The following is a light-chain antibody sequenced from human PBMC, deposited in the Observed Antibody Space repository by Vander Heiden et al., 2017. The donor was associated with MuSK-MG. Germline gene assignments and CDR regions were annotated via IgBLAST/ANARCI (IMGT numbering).Light chain of an antibody. J-gene: IGKJ2*01. CDR2: AAS. V-gene: IGKV3-20*01. CDR3: QHCDTSPVT. CDR1: QSVISRSF. Sequence: VFTQSPGTLSLSPGETATPSCRASQSVISRSFLAWYQQKPGQAPRLLIFAASSRATGIPDRFSGSGSGTDFTLTINRLEPEDFAVYYCQHCDTSPVTFGQGTKLEIK.